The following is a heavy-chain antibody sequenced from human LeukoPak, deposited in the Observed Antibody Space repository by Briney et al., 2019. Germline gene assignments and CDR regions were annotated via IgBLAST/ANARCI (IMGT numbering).Heavy chain of an antibody. CDR2: IIPMSTTT. Sequence: ASVKVSCKASGGTFNSHSFNWVRQTPGQGLEWMGGIIPMSTTTKYAPKFQGRVTITADESTRTVFMELSSPRPEDTAVYYCARPRTYYDSWSGYPPFDYWGPGTLVTVSS. CDR1: GGTFNSHS. CDR3: ARPRTYYDSWSGYPPFDY. V-gene: IGHV1-69*13. J-gene: IGHJ4*02. D-gene: IGHD3-3*01.